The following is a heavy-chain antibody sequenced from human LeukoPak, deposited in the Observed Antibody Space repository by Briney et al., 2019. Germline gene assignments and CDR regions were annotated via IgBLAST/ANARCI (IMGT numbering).Heavy chain of an antibody. CDR3: VKAGVISGWDY. Sequence: PGGSLRLSCAASGFTLSNYPMGWVRQAPVKGLEWLSAIGEEKSGSWTKSADSVKGRFTISRDNSENTLYLQMDSLTVEDTAVYYCVKAGVISGWDYWGQGVLVTVSS. D-gene: IGHD3-3*02. J-gene: IGHJ4*02. CDR1: GFTLSNYP. V-gene: IGHV3-23*01. CDR2: IGEEKSGSWT.